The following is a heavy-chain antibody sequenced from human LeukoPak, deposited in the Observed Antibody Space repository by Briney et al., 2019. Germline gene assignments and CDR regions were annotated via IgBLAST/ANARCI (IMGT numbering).Heavy chain of an antibody. Sequence: GGSLRLSCVASGFPFSGYWMDWVRQAPGKGMGWVANINQDGTTQYFAPSVKGRFSISRDNAKNPLYLQMNSLRAEDTAVYYCSRSLDYLGQGALVTVSS. CDR2: INQDGTTQ. CDR1: GFPFSGYW. J-gene: IGHJ4*02. CDR3: SRSLDY. V-gene: IGHV3-7*01.